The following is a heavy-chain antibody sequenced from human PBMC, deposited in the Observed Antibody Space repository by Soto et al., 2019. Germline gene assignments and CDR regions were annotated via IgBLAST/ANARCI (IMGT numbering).Heavy chain of an antibody. CDR1: GYGFTNYG. V-gene: IGHV1-18*01. D-gene: IGHD1-1*01. CDR2: ISAHNGNT. Sequence: QIHLVQSGAEVKKPGASVQVSCKGSGYGFTNYGITWVRQAPGQGLEWMAWISAHNGNTNHAQKLQGRVTVTRDTSTSTAYMELRSLRSDDTAVYYCARGRYGDYWGQGALVTVSS. CDR3: ARGRYGDY. J-gene: IGHJ4*02.